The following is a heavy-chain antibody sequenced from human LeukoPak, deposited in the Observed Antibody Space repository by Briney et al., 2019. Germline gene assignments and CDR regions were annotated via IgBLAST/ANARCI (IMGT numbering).Heavy chain of an antibody. V-gene: IGHV4-59*01. CDR3: ARGREWEPKVFDY. D-gene: IGHD1-26*01. J-gene: IGHJ4*02. Sequence: TETLSLTCTVSGGSISGYYWSWIRQPPGKGLEWIGYIYYSGSTNYNPSLKSRVTISVDTSKNQFSLKLSSVTAADTAVYYCARGREWEPKVFDYWGQGTLVTFSS. CDR1: GGSISGYY. CDR2: IYYSGST.